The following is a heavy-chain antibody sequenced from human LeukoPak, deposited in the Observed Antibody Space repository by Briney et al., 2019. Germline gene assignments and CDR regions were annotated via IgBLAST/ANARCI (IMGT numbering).Heavy chain of an antibody. V-gene: IGHV1-2*02. CDR1: GYTFTGYY. CDR2: INPNSGGT. CDR3: ARDFRPSSGWFPKYYFDY. Sequence: ASVKVSCKASGYTFTGYYMHWVRQAPGQGLEWMGWINPNSGGTNYAQKFPGRVTMTRDTSISTAYMELSRLRSDDTAVYYCARDFRPSSGWFPKYYFDYWGQGTLVTVSS. J-gene: IGHJ4*02. D-gene: IGHD6-19*01.